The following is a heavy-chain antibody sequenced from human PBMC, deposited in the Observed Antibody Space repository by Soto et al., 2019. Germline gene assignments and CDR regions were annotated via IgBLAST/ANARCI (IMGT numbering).Heavy chain of an antibody. J-gene: IGHJ4*02. V-gene: IGHV1-69*12. Sequence: QVQLVQSGAEVKKPGSSVKVSCKASGGTFSSYAISWVRQAPGQGLEWMGGIIPIFGTANYAQKFQGRGKIPADESTSTAYMELSSLRSEDTAVYYCARQGYCSGGSCFDFDYWGQGTLVTVSS. CDR1: GGTFSSYA. CDR3: ARQGYCSGGSCFDFDY. CDR2: IIPIFGTA. D-gene: IGHD2-15*01.